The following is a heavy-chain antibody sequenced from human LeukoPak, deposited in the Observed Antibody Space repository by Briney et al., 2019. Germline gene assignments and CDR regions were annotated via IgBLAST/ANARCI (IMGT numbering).Heavy chain of an antibody. V-gene: IGHV1-46*01. J-gene: IGHJ4*02. Sequence: ASVNVSCKASGYTFTSYYMHWVRQAPGQGLEWMGIINPSGGSTSYAQKFQGRVTMTRDTSTSTVYMELSSLRSEDTAVYYCARARNYCSGGSCYGGIFDYWGQGTLVTVSS. CDR2: INPSGGST. CDR3: ARARNYCSGGSCYGGIFDY. CDR1: GYTFTSYY. D-gene: IGHD2-15*01.